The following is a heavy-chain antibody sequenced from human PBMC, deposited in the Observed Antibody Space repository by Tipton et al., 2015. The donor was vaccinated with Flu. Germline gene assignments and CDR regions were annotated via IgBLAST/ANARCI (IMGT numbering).Heavy chain of an antibody. CDR3: ARDPFLGTGDAFDV. V-gene: IGHV3-21*01. CDR2: ISSSSSYI. CDR1: GFTFSSYS. D-gene: IGHD2/OR15-2a*01. Sequence: GSLRLSCAASGFTFSSYSMNWVRQAPGKGLEWVSSISSSSSYIYYADSVKGRFTISRDNAKRSVYLQMNSLRVEDTAVYYCARDPFLGTGDAFDVWGRGTMVTVSS. J-gene: IGHJ3*01.